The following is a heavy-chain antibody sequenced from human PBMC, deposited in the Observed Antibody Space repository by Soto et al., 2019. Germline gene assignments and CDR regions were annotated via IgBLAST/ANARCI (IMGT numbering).Heavy chain of an antibody. Sequence: PSESLSLTFSVSVGSLGYYFWPRIRQSPGRGLEWIGYISSSGTGKYNAALKSRVTISLERSRNQFCLKFRSVTAADTALYFCARDRKLELAGNDYYYGMDVWRQGTTVTVSS. CDR3: ARDRKLELAGNDYYYGMDV. CDR1: VGSLGYYF. J-gene: IGHJ6*02. D-gene: IGHD1-7*01. CDR2: ISSSGTG. V-gene: IGHV4-59*01.